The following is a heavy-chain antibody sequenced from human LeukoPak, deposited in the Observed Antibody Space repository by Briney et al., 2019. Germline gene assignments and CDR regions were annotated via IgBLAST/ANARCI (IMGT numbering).Heavy chain of an antibody. Sequence: SETLSLTCAVSGGSLSRGSYSWSWIRQPPGKGLEWIGYIFHNGNTHYNPSLKSRVTLSIDKSKNQFSLKLSSVTAADTALYFGAGGGGFYGTGTTHFDYGAQEPRVILSS. D-gene: IGHD4-17*01. CDR3: AGGGGFYGTGTTHFDY. CDR1: GGSLSRGSYS. V-gene: IGHV4-30-2*01. J-gene: IGHJ4*02. CDR2: IFHNGNT.